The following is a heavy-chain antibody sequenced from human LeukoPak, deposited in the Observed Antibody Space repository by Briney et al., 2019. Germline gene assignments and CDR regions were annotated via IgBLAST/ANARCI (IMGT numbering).Heavy chain of an antibody. CDR1: GFTFSSYG. CDR3: ARSRGYGSGSYYNQNPLFGY. CDR2: IRYDGSNK. V-gene: IGHV3-30*02. D-gene: IGHD3-10*01. J-gene: IGHJ4*02. Sequence: PGGSLRLSCAASGFTFSSYGMHWVRQAPGKGLEWVAFIRYDGSNKYYADSVKGRFTISRDNSKNTLYLQMNSLRAEDTAVYYCARSRGYGSGSYYNQNPLFGYWGQGTLVTVSS.